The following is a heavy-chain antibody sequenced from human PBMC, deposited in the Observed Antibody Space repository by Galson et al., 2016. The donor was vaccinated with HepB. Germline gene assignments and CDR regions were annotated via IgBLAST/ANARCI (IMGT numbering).Heavy chain of an antibody. Sequence: SLRLSCAASGFTFSHAWMSWVRQAPGKGLEWVGRVKSRLDGGTVNYAAPVKDRFTISRDDSKNTLYLQMHRLRIEDTGVYYCSPLPTGQQPYYSDHWGQGTLVTVSS. CDR2: VKSRLDGGTV. CDR3: SPLPTGQQPYYSDH. V-gene: IGHV3-15*01. D-gene: IGHD6-13*01. J-gene: IGHJ4*02. CDR1: GFTFSHAW.